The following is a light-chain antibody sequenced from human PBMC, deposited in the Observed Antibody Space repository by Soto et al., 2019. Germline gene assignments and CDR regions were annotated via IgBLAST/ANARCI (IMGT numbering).Light chain of an antibody. CDR2: EVS. CDR3: TSYAGGNNYV. Sequence: QSVLTQPPSASGSPGQSVTISCTGTSSHVGGYNYVSWYQQHPDKAPKVMIYEVSKRPSGVPDRFSGSKSGNTASLTVSGLQAEDEADYYCTSYAGGNNYVFGTGTKLTVL. V-gene: IGLV2-8*01. J-gene: IGLJ1*01. CDR1: SSHVGGYNY.